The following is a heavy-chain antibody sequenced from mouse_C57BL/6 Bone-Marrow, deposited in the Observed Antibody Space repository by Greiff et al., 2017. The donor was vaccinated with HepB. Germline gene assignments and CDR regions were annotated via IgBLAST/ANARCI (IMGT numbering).Heavy chain of an antibody. Sequence: DVKLQESGGGLVQPGGSMKLSCVASGFTFSNYWMNWVRQSPEKGLEWVAQIRLKSDNYATHYAESVKGRFTISRDDSKSSVYLQMNNLRAEDTGIYYCTASKRAMDYWGQGTSVTVSS. CDR3: TASKRAMDY. CDR2: IRLKSDNYAT. V-gene: IGHV6-3*01. D-gene: IGHD2-10*02. CDR1: GFTFSNYW. J-gene: IGHJ4*01.